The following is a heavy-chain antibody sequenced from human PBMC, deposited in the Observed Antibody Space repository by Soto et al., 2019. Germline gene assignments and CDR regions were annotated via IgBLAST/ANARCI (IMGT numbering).Heavy chain of an antibody. CDR2: IYYSGST. V-gene: IGHV4-31*03. CDR3: ARWWSGSRQGFDP. D-gene: IGHD3-3*01. J-gene: IGHJ5*02. Sequence: QVQLQESGPGLVKPSQTLSLTCTVSGCSISSGDYYWSCIRQHPGKGLEWIGYIYYSGSTYYNPSLKSRVTISVDTSKNQFSLKLSSVTAADTAVYYCARWWSGSRQGFDPWGQGTLVTVSS. CDR1: GCSISSGDYY.